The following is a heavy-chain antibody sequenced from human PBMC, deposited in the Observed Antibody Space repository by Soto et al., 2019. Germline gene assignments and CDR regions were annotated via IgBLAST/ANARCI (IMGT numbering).Heavy chain of an antibody. J-gene: IGHJ4*02. CDR1: GFTFSSYG. D-gene: IGHD3-22*01. Sequence: GGSLRLSXAASGFTFSSYGMNWVRQAPGKGLEWVSYISSSSSTIYYADSVKGRFTISRDNAKNSLYLQMDSLRDEDTAVYYCAREGRFDTSGTPGYWGQGTLVTVSS. V-gene: IGHV3-48*02. CDR2: ISSSSSTI. CDR3: AREGRFDTSGTPGY.